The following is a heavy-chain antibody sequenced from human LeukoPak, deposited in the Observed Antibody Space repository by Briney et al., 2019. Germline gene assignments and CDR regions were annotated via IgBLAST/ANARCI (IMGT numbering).Heavy chain of an antibody. Sequence: GASVKVSCKASGYTFTSYHMHWVRQAPGQGLEWMGIINPGGGSTNYAQKFQGRVTMTRDTSTSTVYMELSSLRSEDTAVYYCARDPGQTAAGLFYYMDVWGKGTTVTISS. CDR2: INPGGGST. D-gene: IGHD6-13*01. J-gene: IGHJ6*03. CDR1: GYTFTSYH. CDR3: ARDPGQTAAGLFYYMDV. V-gene: IGHV1-46*01.